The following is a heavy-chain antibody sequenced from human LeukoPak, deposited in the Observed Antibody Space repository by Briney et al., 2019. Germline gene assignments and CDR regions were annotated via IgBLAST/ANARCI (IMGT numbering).Heavy chain of an antibody. CDR2: ISSSSSYI. CDR3: ARERTGMVRGVRVDY. Sequence: PGGSLRLSCAASGFTFSSYSMNWVRRAPGKGLEWVSSISSSSSYIYYADSVKGRFTISRDNAKNSLYLQMNSLRAEDTAVYYCARERTGMVRGVRVDYWGQGTLVTVSS. V-gene: IGHV3-21*01. D-gene: IGHD3-10*01. J-gene: IGHJ4*02. CDR1: GFTFSSYS.